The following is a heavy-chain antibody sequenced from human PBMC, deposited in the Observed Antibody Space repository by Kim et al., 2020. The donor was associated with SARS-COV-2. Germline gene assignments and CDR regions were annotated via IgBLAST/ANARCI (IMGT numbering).Heavy chain of an antibody. CDR3: AKDFGELYLNEGVDY. J-gene: IGHJ4*02. D-gene: IGHD3-10*01. Sequence: GGSLRLSCAASGFTFDDYTMHWVRQAPGKGLEWVSLISWDGGSTYYADSVKGRFTISRDNSKNSLYLQMNSLRTEDTALYYCAKDFGELYLNEGVDYWGQGTLVTVSS. V-gene: IGHV3-43*01. CDR2: ISWDGGST. CDR1: GFTFDDYT.